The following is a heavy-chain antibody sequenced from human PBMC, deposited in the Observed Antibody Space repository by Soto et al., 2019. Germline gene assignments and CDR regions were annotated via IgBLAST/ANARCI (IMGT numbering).Heavy chain of an antibody. D-gene: IGHD2-15*01. V-gene: IGHV3-15*07. CDR3: TTDGAYCSGGSCYDYYGMDV. CDR2: IKSKTDGGTT. Sequence: EVQLVESGGGLVKPGGSLRLSCAASGFTFSNAWMNWVRQAPGKGLEWVGRIKSKTDGGTTDYAAPGKGRFTISRDDSKNTLYLQMNSLKTEDTAVYYCTTDGAYCSGGSCYDYYGMDVWGQGTTVTVSS. CDR1: GFTFSNAW. J-gene: IGHJ6*02.